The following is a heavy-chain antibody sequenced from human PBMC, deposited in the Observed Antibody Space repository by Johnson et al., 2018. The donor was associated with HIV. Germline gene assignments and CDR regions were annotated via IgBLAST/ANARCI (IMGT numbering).Heavy chain of an antibody. CDR2: IYSDGST. CDR1: GFTVSSNY. V-gene: IGHV3-66*01. CDR3: ARDGKSVTSYGLNHDAFDI. Sequence: VQLVESGGGLVQPGGSLRLSCAASGFTVSSNYISWVRQAPGRGLEWVSLIYSDGSTYYADSVKGRFTISRANSKNMVYLQMNSLRAEDTAGYYRARDGKSVTSYGLNHDAFDIWGQGTMVTVSS. J-gene: IGHJ3*02. D-gene: IGHD5-18*01.